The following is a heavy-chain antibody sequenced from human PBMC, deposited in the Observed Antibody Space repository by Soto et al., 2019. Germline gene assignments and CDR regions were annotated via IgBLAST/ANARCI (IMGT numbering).Heavy chain of an antibody. V-gene: IGHV3-23*01. Sequence: GGALGLACAASGFTFSIYAMGWVRQAPGKGLEWVSAISGSGGSTYYADSVKGRFTISRDNSKNTLYLQMNSLRAEDTAVYYCAKVHPASRVFPAYWGQGTMVTVSS. CDR2: ISGSGGST. J-gene: IGHJ4*02. CDR1: GFTFSIYA. D-gene: IGHD2-2*01. CDR3: AKVHPASRVFPAY.